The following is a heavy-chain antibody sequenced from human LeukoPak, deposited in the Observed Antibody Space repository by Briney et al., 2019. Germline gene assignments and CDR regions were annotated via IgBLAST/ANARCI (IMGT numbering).Heavy chain of an antibody. D-gene: IGHD3-9*01. J-gene: IGHJ6*02. CDR1: GGTFSSYA. CDR3: ARDPSDYYDILTGYVDQSNYYYYGMDV. Sequence: SVKVSCKASGGTFSSYAISWVRQAPGQGLEWMGRIIPILGIANYAQKFQGRVTITADKSTSTAYMELSSLRSEDTAVYYCARDPSDYYDILTGYVDQSNYYYYGMDVWGQGTTVTVSS. V-gene: IGHV1-69*04. CDR2: IIPILGIA.